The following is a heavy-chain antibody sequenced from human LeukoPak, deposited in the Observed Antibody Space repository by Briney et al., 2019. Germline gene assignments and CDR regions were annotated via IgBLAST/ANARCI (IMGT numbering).Heavy chain of an antibody. V-gene: IGHV3-13*01. CDR2: IGTAGDT. Sequence: PGGSLRLSCAASGFTFSSYDMHWVRQATGKGLEWVSAIGTAGDTYYPGSVKGRFTISRENAKNSLYLQMNSLRAGDTAVYYCARAPPTYYDFWSGYTSYGMDVWGQGTTVTVSS. CDR3: ARAPPTYYDFWSGYTSYGMDV. D-gene: IGHD3-3*01. J-gene: IGHJ6*02. CDR1: GFTFSSYD.